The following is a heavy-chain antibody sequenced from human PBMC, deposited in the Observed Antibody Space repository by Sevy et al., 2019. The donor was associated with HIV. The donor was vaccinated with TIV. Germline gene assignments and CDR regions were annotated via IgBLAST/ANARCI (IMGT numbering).Heavy chain of an antibody. Sequence: GGSLRLSCAASGFTFSSYSMNWGRQAPGKGLEWVSYISSSSSTIYYADSVKGRFTISRDNAKNSLYLQMNSLRDEDTAVYYCARVRDYGDLRLDYWGQGTLVTVSS. D-gene: IGHD4-17*01. CDR3: ARVRDYGDLRLDY. J-gene: IGHJ4*02. V-gene: IGHV3-48*02. CDR2: ISSSSSTI. CDR1: GFTFSSYS.